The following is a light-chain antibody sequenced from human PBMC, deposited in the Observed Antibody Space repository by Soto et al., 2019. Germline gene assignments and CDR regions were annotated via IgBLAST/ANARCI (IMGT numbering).Light chain of an antibody. Sequence: EIVLTQSPATLSLSPGERATLSCRASKSVSTYLAWYQQKPGQPPRLLIYDASTRATGIPARFSGSGSGADFTLTISSLEPEDFAVYYCLQRSDWWTFGQGTKVEIK. CDR2: DAS. CDR3: LQRSDWWT. J-gene: IGKJ1*01. V-gene: IGKV3-11*01. CDR1: KSVSTY.